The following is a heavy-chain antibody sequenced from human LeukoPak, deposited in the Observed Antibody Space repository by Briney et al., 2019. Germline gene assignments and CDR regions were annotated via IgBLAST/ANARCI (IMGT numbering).Heavy chain of an antibody. CDR2: IYHSGST. D-gene: IGHD2-2*01. CDR1: GYSISSGYY. CDR3: ARMLGHCSSTSCTEYYFDY. Sequence: SETLSLTCAVSGYSISSGYYWGWIRQPPGKGLEWIGSIYHSGSTYYNPSLKSRVTISVDTSKNQFSLKLSSVTAADTAVYYCARMLGHCSSTSCTEYYFDYWGQGTLVTVSS. V-gene: IGHV4-38-2*01. J-gene: IGHJ4*02.